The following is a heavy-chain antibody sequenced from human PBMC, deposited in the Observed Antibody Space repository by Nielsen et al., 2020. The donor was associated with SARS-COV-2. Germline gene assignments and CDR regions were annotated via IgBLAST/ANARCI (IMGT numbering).Heavy chain of an antibody. J-gene: IGHJ1*01. V-gene: IGHV3-11*01. CDR1: GFTFSDYY. CDR3: ARDRDVDYLDS. D-gene: IGHD3-9*01. Sequence: GGSLRLSCAASGFTFSDYYMTWIRQAPGKGLEWVSYISISSSTIRYADSVKGRFSISRDNTRNALFLQMNSLRAEDTAIYYCARDRDVDYLDSWGQGTLVTVSS. CDR2: ISISSSTI.